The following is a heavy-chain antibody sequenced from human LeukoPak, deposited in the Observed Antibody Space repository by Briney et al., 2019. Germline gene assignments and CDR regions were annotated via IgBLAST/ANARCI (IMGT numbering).Heavy chain of an antibody. V-gene: IGHV4-31*03. CDR1: GGSISSGGFY. J-gene: IGHJ4*02. Sequence: PSRTLSLTCTVSGGSISSGGFYWSWLRQHPGTGLEWIGYIYYSGSTYYNPSLKSRVTISVDTSKNQFSLKLSSVTAADTAVYYCARVYGGPHDYWGQGTLVTVSS. D-gene: IGHD4-23*01. CDR3: ARVYGGPHDY. CDR2: IYYSGST.